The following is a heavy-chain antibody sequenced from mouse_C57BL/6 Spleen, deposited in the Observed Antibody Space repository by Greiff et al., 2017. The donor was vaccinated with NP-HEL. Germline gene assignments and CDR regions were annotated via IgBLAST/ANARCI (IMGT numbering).Heavy chain of an antibody. V-gene: IGHV5-9-1*02. J-gene: IGHJ2*01. CDR2: ISSGGDYI. D-gene: IGHD2-5*01. Sequence: EVKLEESGEGLVKPGGSLKLSCAASGFTFSSYAMSWVRQTPEKRLEWVAYISSGGDYIYYADTVKGRFTISRDNARNTLYLQMSSLKSEDTAMYYCTRDQGYSNYFDYWGQGTTLTVSS. CDR3: TRDQGYSNYFDY. CDR1: GFTFSSYA.